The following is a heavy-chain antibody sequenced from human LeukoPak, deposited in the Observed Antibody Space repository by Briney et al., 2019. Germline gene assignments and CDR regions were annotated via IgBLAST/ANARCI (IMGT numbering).Heavy chain of an antibody. D-gene: IGHD3-3*01. CDR3: AREGFFGVTTYYYMDV. CDR2: IYSSGST. Sequence: SETLSLTCYVSGGSISSYYWSWIRQPAGKGLEWIGRIYSSGSTNYNPSLKSRVTMSVDTSKKQFSLKLRSVTAADTAVYYCAREGFFGVTTYYYMDVWGKGTTVTVSS. J-gene: IGHJ6*03. CDR1: GGSISSYY. V-gene: IGHV4-4*07.